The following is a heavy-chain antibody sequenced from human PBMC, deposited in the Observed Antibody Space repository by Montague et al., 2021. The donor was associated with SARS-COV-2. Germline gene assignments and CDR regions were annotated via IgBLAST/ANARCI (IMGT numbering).Heavy chain of an antibody. Sequence: SETLSLTCTVSGGSINSHYWSWIRQSPGQGLEWIGYVYYRGSTKYNPSLKSRVTISVETSKNQFYLKLTSVTAADAAVYYCARANLVTFGGVIDFFEHWGQGSLVTVSS. V-gene: IGHV4-59*11. D-gene: IGHD3-16*02. CDR1: GGSINSHY. CDR2: VYYRGST. J-gene: IGHJ4*02. CDR3: ARANLVTFGGVIDFFEH.